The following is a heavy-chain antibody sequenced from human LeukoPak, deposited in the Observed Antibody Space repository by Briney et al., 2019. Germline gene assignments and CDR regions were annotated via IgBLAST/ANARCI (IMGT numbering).Heavy chain of an antibody. Sequence: PSETLSLTCTVSGGFISSYYWSWIRQPPGKGLEWIGYIYYSGSTNYNPSLKSRVTISVDTSKSQFSLKLRSVTAADTAVYYCARDHSGTNYVMDWGQGTLVTVSS. V-gene: IGHV4-59*01. J-gene: IGHJ4*02. CDR1: GGFISSYY. D-gene: IGHD4/OR15-4a*01. CDR3: ARDHSGTNYVMD. CDR2: IYYSGST.